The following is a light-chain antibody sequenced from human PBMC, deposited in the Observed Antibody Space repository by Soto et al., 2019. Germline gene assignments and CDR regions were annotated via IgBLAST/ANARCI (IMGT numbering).Light chain of an antibody. CDR1: SSDVGGYNY. J-gene: IGLJ3*02. CDR3: QSYDTGNRGV. V-gene: IGLV2-14*01. Sequence: QSALTQPASVSGSPGQSITISCTGTSSDVGGYNYVSWYQQHPGKAPKLMIYEVSNRPSGVSNRFSGSKSGNTASLTISGLQAEDEAYYYCQSYDTGNRGVFGGGTKLTVL. CDR2: EVS.